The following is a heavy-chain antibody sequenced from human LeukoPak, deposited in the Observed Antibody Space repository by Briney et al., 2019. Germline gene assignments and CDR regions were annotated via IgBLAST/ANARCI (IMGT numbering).Heavy chain of an antibody. Sequence: GGSLRLSCAASGFTFSSYSMNWVRQAPGKGLEWVSSISSSSNYIYYADSVKGRVTISRDNAKNSLYLQMNSLRAEDTAVYYCARYYDFWSSYSSYYYMDVWGKGTTVTVSS. V-gene: IGHV3-21*01. D-gene: IGHD3-3*01. CDR3: ARYYDFWSSYSSYYYMDV. CDR2: ISSSSNYI. CDR1: GFTFSSYS. J-gene: IGHJ6*03.